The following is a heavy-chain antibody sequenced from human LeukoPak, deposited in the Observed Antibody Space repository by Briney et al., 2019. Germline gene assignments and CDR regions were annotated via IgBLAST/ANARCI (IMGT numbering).Heavy chain of an antibody. CDR3: ARHIVVVTAQTFDI. CDR1: GGSISSSNW. CDR2: IYHSGST. Sequence: SGTLFLTCAVSGGSISSSNWWSWVRQPPGKGLEWIGEIYHSGSTNYNPSLKSRVTISVDKSKNQFSLKLCSVTAADTAVYYCARHIVVVTAQTFDIWGQGTMVTVSS. J-gene: IGHJ3*02. D-gene: IGHD2-21*02. V-gene: IGHV4-4*02.